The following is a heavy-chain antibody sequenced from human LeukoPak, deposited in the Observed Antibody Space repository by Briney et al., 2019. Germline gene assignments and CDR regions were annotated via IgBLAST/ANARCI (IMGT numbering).Heavy chain of an antibody. V-gene: IGHV5-51*01. CDR3: ARSDPSAVAGNFDY. J-gene: IGHJ4*02. D-gene: IGHD6-19*01. CDR2: IYPGDSDT. CDR1: GYSFTSYW. Sequence: GESLKISCKGSGYSFTSYWIGWVRQMPGKGLEWMGIIYPGDSDTRYSPSFQGQVAISADKSISTAYPQWSSLKASDTAMYYCARSDPSAVAGNFDYWGQGTLVTVSS.